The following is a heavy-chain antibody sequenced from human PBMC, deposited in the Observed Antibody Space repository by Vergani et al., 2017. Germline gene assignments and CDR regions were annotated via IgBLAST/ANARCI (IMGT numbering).Heavy chain of an antibody. CDR3: AREVDSGSYYTHFDY. D-gene: IGHD3-10*01. J-gene: IGHJ4*02. CDR2: IYYSGST. V-gene: IGHV4-59*01. CDR1: GGSISSYY. Sequence: QVQLQESGPGLVKPSETLSLTCTVSGGSISSYYWSWIRQPPGKGLEWIWYIYYSGSTNYNPSLKSRVTISVDTSKNQFSLKLSSVTAADTAVYYCAREVDSGSYYTHFDYWGQGTLVTVSS.